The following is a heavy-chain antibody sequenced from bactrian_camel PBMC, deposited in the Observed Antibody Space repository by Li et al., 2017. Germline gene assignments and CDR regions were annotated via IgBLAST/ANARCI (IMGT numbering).Heavy chain of an antibody. Sequence: HVQLVESGGGSVQAGGSLRLSCAVSGYTRGINCMGWFRQAPGKEREGVAAVTSGGGSTYCLDSVKGRFTISRDNTKNTLYLQLNSLKTEDTAMYYCTLGYLPNYPTKGQGTQVTVS. CDR2: VTSGGGST. D-gene: IGHD2*01. V-gene: IGHV3S54*01. CDR1: GYTRGINC. J-gene: IGHJ4*01.